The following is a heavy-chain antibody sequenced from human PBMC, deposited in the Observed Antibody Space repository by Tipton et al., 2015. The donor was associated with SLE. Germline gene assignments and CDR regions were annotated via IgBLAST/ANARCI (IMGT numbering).Heavy chain of an antibody. CDR2: IYYSGST. V-gene: IGHV4-61*10. D-gene: IGHD5-24*01. Sequence: TLSLTCTVSGGSISSGSYYWSWIRQPAGKGLEWIGYIYYSGSTNYNPSLKSRVTISVDTSKNQFSLKLSSVTAADTAVYYCARVARDGYKSGFDYWGQGTLVTVSS. CDR1: GGSISSGSYY. J-gene: IGHJ4*02. CDR3: ARVARDGYKSGFDY.